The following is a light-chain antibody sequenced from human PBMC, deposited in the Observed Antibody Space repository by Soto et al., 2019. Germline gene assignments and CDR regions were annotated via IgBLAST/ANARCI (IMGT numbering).Light chain of an antibody. V-gene: IGKV1-9*01. J-gene: IGKJ4*01. CDR2: AAS. CDR1: QGIRNY. Sequence: DTQFTQAPSFLSASVGDRVTITCRASQGIRNYLVWYQQKPGRAPKLLIYAASTLQSGVPSRFSGSGSGAEFTLTISSLQPEDFATYYCQQLNSYPLTLGGGTKVDIK. CDR3: QQLNSYPLT.